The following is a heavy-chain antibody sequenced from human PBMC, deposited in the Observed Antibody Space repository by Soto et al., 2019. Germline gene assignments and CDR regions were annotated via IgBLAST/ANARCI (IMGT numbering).Heavy chain of an antibody. D-gene: IGHD4-17*01. Sequence: ASVKVSCKASGFTFTDYGITWVRQAPGQGLEWMGWIGAYNGNTSYAQKFQDRVTMTTDTSTSTAYMELRSLRSDDTAVYYCARGYGDYVRSLDYWGQGTLVTVS. J-gene: IGHJ4*02. V-gene: IGHV1-18*01. CDR1: GFTFTDYG. CDR3: ARGYGDYVRSLDY. CDR2: IGAYNGNT.